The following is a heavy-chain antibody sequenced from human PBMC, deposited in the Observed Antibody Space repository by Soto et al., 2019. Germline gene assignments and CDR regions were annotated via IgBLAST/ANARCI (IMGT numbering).Heavy chain of an antibody. CDR3: ARGTSTLFGPFDY. CDR1: GFTFSNYA. CDR2: ISGNGGST. D-gene: IGHD3-3*01. V-gene: IGHV3-64*01. Sequence: PGGSLRLSCAASGFTFSNYAMNWVRQAPGKGLEYVSAISGNGGSTYYANSVKGRFTISRDNSKNTLYLQMGSLRAEDMAVYYCARGTSTLFGPFDYWGQGTLVTVSS. J-gene: IGHJ4*02.